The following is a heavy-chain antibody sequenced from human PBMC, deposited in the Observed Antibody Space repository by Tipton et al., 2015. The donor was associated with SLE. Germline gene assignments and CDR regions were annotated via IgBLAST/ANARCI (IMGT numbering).Heavy chain of an antibody. V-gene: IGHV4-59*11. D-gene: IGHD3-3*01. J-gene: IGHJ5*02. CDR2: VYYSGIT. CDR3: ARDRGRAYYDFWSAEGWFDP. Sequence: TLSLTCTVSGGSISSHYWSWIRQPPGKGLEWIGYVYYSGITNYNPSLKSRVTISVDTSKNQFSLKLSSVTAADTAVYYCARDRGRAYYDFWSAEGWFDPWGQGTLVTVSS. CDR1: GGSISSHY.